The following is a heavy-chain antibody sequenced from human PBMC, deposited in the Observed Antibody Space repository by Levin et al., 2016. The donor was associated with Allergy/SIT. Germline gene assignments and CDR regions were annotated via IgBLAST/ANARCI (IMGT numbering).Heavy chain of an antibody. D-gene: IGHD2-2*02. J-gene: IGHJ5*02. CDR2: INHSGST. CDR3: ARSRYLYCSSTSCYKGVNWFDP. V-gene: IGHV4-34*01. CDR1: GGSFSGYY. Sequence: SETLSFTCAVYGGSFSGYYWSWIRQPPGKGLEWIGEINHSGSTNYNPSLKSRVTISVDTSKNQFSLKLSSVTAADTAVYYCARSRYLYCSSTSCYKGVNWFDPWGQGTLVTVSS.